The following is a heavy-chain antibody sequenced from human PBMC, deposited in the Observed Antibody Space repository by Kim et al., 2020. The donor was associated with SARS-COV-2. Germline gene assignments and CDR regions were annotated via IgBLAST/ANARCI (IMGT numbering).Heavy chain of an antibody. CDR3: AKLGDDMKLIVDR. Sequence: YADSVKGRYTIARDRTKNMINLEVSGVRDEDTAVYYCAKLGDDMKLIVDRWGQGTLVTVSS. V-gene: IGHV3-23*01. J-gene: IGHJ5*02. D-gene: IGHD2-21*01.